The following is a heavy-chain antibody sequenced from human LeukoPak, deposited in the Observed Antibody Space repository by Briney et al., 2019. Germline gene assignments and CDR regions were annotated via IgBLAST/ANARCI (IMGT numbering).Heavy chain of an antibody. CDR3: ARGATVRTPPLDY. Sequence: PGGSLRLSCAASGFTFSSYSMNWVRQAPGKGLEWVSSIGNSSSYIYYADSVKGRFSISRDNAKNSLYLQMNSLRAEDTAVYYCARGATVRTPPLDYWGQGTLVTVSS. J-gene: IGHJ4*02. D-gene: IGHD4-23*01. CDR2: IGNSSSYI. V-gene: IGHV3-21*01. CDR1: GFTFSSYS.